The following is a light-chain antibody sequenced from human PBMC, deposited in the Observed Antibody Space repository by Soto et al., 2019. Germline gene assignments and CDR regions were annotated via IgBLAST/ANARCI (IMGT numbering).Light chain of an antibody. CDR3: QQYNKWPIT. Sequence: EIVFTHSPGTLSLSPVERATLSCRASQSVSNNYLAWYQQKPGQAPRLLIYGASNRATGIPDRFSGSGSGTEFTLTISSLQSEDFAVYFCQQYNKWPITFGQGTRLEIK. V-gene: IGKV3D-15*01. CDR2: GAS. CDR1: QSVSNN. J-gene: IGKJ5*01.